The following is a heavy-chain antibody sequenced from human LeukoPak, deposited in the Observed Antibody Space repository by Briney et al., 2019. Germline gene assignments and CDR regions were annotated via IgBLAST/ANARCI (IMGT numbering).Heavy chain of an antibody. V-gene: IGHV3-20*04. CDR3: ARGHKVDTAMVPHLLDY. CDR2: INWNGGST. CDR1: GFTFDDYG. Sequence: GGSLRLSCAASGFTFDDYGMSWVRQAPGKGLEWVSGINWNGGSTGYADSVKGRFTISRDNAKNFLYLQMNSLRAEDTALYYCARGHKVDTAMVPHLLDYWGQGTLVTVSS. D-gene: IGHD5-18*01. J-gene: IGHJ4*02.